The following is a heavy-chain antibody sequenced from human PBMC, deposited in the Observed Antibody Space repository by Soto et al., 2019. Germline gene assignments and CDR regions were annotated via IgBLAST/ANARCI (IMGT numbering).Heavy chain of an antibody. CDR1: GFTFSGXX. V-gene: IGHV3-21*01. Sequence: EVQLVXSXGXLVKPXGSXXLSCVASGFTFSGXXINWVRQAPGKGLEWVSYISGPSIYIYYADSVKGRFTISKDNAKSAVYLQMNSLRAEDTAVYYCARGFRNGFNVWGQGTTVSVSS. CDR3: ARGFRNGFNV. J-gene: IGHJ6*02. CDR2: ISGPSIYI. D-gene: IGHD2-8*01.